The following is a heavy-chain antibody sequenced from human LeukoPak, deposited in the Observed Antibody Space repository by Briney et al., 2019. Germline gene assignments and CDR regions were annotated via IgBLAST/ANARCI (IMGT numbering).Heavy chain of an antibody. D-gene: IGHD4-17*01. CDR3: TTDLGAYGDYLRN. J-gene: IGHJ1*01. CDR1: GFTVSSYY. CDR2: IKDGGGTT. V-gene: IGHV3-15*01. Sequence: PGGSLRLSCAGSGFTVSSYYMSWVRQAPGKGLEWIARIKDGGGTTDYAAPVKGRFTISRDDSRNTVSLQMNSLNTEDIGVYYCTTDLGAYGDYLRNWGQGSLVTVSS.